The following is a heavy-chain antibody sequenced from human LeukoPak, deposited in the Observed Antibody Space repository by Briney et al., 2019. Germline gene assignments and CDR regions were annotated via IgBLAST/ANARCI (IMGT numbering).Heavy chain of an antibody. D-gene: IGHD1-1*01. CDR2: INDSGST. V-gene: IGHV4-59*08. CDR3: TRRGRNNWGEGNDY. Sequence: SETLSLTCTVSGGSISSYYWSWIRQPPGKGLEWVGYINDSGSTNSNPSLKSRVTMSVDTSKNQFSLKLGSVTAADTAVYYCTRRGRNNWGEGNDYWGQGTLVTVSS. CDR1: GGSISSYY. J-gene: IGHJ4*02.